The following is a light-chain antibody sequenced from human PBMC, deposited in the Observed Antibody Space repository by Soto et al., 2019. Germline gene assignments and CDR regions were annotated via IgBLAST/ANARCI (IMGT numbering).Light chain of an antibody. CDR3: QQYGGTPPYT. J-gene: IGKJ2*01. Sequence: EIVLTQSPGTLSLSPGERATLSCRASQSFSSRYLAWYQQKPGQAPRLLIHGASSRATGIPDRFIGSGSGAVFTLTISSLEPEDFAVYYCQQYGGTPPYTFGQGTKLEIK. V-gene: IGKV3-20*01. CDR1: QSFSSRY. CDR2: GAS.